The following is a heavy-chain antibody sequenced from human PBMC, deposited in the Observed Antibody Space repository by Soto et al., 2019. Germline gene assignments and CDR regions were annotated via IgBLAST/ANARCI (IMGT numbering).Heavy chain of an antibody. Sequence: EVQLLESGVALVQPGWSLRLSCAASGFTFSSYAMSWVRQAPGKELELVSAMSVSGDITYYADSVKGRFSISRDNSKYTMYLQMHSLRAEDTAIYYGSKDRSRGITVTADDLGQGTLVTFSS. CDR3: SKDRSRGITVTADD. D-gene: IGHD2-21*02. J-gene: IGHJ4*02. V-gene: IGHV3-23*01. CDR2: MSVSGDIT. CDR1: GFTFSSYA.